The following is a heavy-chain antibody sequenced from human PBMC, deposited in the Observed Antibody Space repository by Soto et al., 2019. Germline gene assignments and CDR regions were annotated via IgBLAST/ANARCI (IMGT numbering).Heavy chain of an antibody. Sequence: ASVKVSCKASGYTFTSYTIHWVRQAPGQRLEWMGWSNAGNGNTKYSQKFQGRVTITRDTSASTAYMELSSLRSEDTAVYYCARLDYDSSGYYYWGQGTLVTVSS. J-gene: IGHJ4*02. CDR2: SNAGNGNT. CDR3: ARLDYDSSGYYY. D-gene: IGHD3-22*01. CDR1: GYTFTSYT. V-gene: IGHV1-3*01.